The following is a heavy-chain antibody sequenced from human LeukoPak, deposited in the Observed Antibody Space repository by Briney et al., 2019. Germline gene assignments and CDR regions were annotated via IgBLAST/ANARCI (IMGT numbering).Heavy chain of an antibody. CDR1: GYTFTGYY. CDR3: ARDTDLWFGSIDY. Sequence: ASVKVSCKASGYTFTGYYMHWVRQAPGQGLEWMGWINPNSGGTNYAQKFQGRVTMTRDTSISTAYMELSRLRSDDTAVYYCARDTDLWFGSIDYWGQGTLVTVPS. D-gene: IGHD3-10*01. CDR2: INPNSGGT. J-gene: IGHJ4*02. V-gene: IGHV1-2*02.